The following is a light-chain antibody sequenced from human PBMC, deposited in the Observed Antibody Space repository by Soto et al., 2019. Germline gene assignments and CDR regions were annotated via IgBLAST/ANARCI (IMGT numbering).Light chain of an antibody. CDR3: QSYDRSLSGSKV. CDR2: GNS. J-gene: IGLJ1*01. V-gene: IGLV1-40*01. CDR1: SSNIGAGYD. Sequence: QSGLTQPPSVPGAPGQRVTILCTGSSSNIGAGYDVHWYQQHPGTAPKLLIYGNSNRPAGVPDRFSGAKSGPSASLAITGLQAEDDADYYCQSYDRSLSGSKVCGTGNKLTV.